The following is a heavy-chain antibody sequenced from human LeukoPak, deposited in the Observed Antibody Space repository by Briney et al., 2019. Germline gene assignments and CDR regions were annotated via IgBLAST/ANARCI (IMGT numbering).Heavy chain of an antibody. CDR2: ISSSSSYI. CDR1: GFTFSSYS. J-gene: IGHJ4*02. CDR3: ARDPQTAYYYDSSGYNPFDC. D-gene: IGHD3-22*01. V-gene: IGHV3-21*01. Sequence: GGSLRLSCAASGFTFSSYSMNWVRQAPGKGLEWVSSISSSSSYIYYADSVKGRFTISRDNAKNSLYLQMNSLRAEDTAVYYCARDPQTAYYYDSSGYNPFDCWGQGTLVTVSS.